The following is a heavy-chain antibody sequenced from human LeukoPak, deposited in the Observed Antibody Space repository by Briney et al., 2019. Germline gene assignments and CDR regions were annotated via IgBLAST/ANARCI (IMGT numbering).Heavy chain of an antibody. V-gene: IGHV4-59*01. D-gene: IGHD2-21*02. J-gene: IGHJ6*02. CDR1: RGSLSSYY. Sequence: SETLSLTCTVSRGSLSSYYWSWIRQPPGKGLEWIGHIYSSGSTNYNPSLKSRVTTSVDTSKNLFSLKLTSVTAADTAVYFCARVTASLSFYYGMDVWGQGTTVTVSS. CDR2: IYSSGST. CDR3: ARVTASLSFYYGMDV.